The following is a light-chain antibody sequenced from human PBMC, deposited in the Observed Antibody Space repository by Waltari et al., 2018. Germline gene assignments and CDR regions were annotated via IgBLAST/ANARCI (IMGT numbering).Light chain of an antibody. V-gene: IGLV3-10*01. Sequence: SYELTQTPSVSVSPGQTARITCSGHELPRKYAYWFQQKSGQAPRLVIYEDTKRPSGSPERFSGSSSGTVATLTSTGAQVDDDADYYCYSSDSTGLRVFGGGTTVVVL. CDR2: EDT. J-gene: IGLJ1*01. CDR1: ELPRKY. CDR3: YSSDSTGLRV.